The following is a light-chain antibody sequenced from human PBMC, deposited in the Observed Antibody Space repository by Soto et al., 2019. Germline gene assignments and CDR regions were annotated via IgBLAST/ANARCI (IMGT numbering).Light chain of an antibody. J-gene: IGKJ5*01. CDR3: QQFNSYPIP. CDR2: DVS. Sequence: AIQVTQSPSSLSASVGDRVTITFRASQYIRGALAWYQQKPGKAPKLLIYDVSTLENEVPSRFSGSSSGTQFTLTISSLQPEDFGTYYCQQFNSYPIPCGHGKRLELK. V-gene: IGKV1-13*02. CDR1: QYIRGA.